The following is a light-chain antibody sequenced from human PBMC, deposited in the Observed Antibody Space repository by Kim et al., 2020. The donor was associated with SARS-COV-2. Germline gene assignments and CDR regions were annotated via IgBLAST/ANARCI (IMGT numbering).Light chain of an antibody. CDR2: NVT. CDR3: SSFTSSGTFV. J-gene: IGLJ2*01. CDR1: SGDIGRYNF. Sequence: GQSIPIYCTGSSGDIGRYNFVTWYQQHPDKAPKLMIYNVTKRPSGVSNRFSGSKSGNTASLTISGLQAEDEVDYYCSSFTSSGTFVFGGGTQLTVL. V-gene: IGLV2-14*03.